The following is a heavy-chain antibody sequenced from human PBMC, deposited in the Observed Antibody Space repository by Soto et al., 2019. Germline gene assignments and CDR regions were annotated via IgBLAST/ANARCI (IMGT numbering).Heavy chain of an antibody. V-gene: IGHV3-23*01. Sequence: PGGSLRLSCAASGFTFSSYAMSWVRQAPGKGLEWVSGISGSGGSTYYADSVKGRFTISRDNSKDTLYLQMNSLRDEDTAVYYCAKIRYCSGGTCYSNWFDPWRQGTLVTVSS. J-gene: IGHJ5*02. D-gene: IGHD2-15*01. CDR3: AKIRYCSGGTCYSNWFDP. CDR2: ISGSGGST. CDR1: GFTFSSYA.